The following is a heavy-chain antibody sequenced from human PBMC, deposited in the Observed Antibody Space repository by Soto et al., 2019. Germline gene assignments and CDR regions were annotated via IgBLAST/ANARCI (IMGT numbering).Heavy chain of an antibody. Sequence: GQGLEWLGWINTHNGNTNYAQNLQGRVIMTADTSTSTAYMELRSLRSDDTAIYYCTREGSAPYYYYGMDAWGQGTTVTAP. CDR2: INTHNGNT. J-gene: IGHJ6*02. D-gene: IGHD3-10*01. V-gene: IGHV1-18*01. CDR3: TREGSAPYYYYGMDA.